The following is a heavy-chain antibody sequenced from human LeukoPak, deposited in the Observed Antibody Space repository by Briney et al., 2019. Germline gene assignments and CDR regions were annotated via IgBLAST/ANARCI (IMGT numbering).Heavy chain of an antibody. V-gene: IGHV3-48*04. J-gene: IGHJ6*02. Sequence: GGSLRLSCAASGFTFSTYTMNWVRQAPGKGLEWVSCITSGSDAKYYADSVEGRFTISRDNAKNSLFLQMNSLRADDTAVYYCAREVVIFPDYYYYGMDVWGQGTTVTVSS. CDR3: AREVVIFPDYYYYGMDV. CDR2: ITSGSDAK. D-gene: IGHD3-9*01. CDR1: GFTFSTYT.